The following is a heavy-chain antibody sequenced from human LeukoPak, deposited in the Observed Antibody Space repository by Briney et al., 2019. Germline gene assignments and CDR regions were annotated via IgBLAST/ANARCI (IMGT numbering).Heavy chain of an antibody. CDR2: IRKKIHGGTA. D-gene: IGHD4-11*01. J-gene: IGHJ4*02. V-gene: IGHV3-71*01. CDR3: SRDYTNYVSG. Sequence: GGSLRLSCAASGISVSSNYMSWVRQAPGKGLEWVAFIRKKIHGGTAEYATSVKGRFTISRDDSKGVAYLQMNGLQTEDTAVYYCSRDYTNYVSGWGQGTLVTVSS. CDR1: GISVSSNY.